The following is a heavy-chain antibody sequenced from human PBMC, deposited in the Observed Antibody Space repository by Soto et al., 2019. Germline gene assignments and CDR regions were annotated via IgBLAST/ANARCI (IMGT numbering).Heavy chain of an antibody. D-gene: IGHD1-1*01. CDR3: ARDRLRYNWNDFPYYYYGMDV. CDR1: GFTFSSYA. J-gene: IGHJ6*02. Sequence: QVQLVESGGGVVQPGRSLRLSCAASGFTFSSYAMHWVRQAPGKGLEWVAVISYDGSKKYYADSVKGRFTISRDNSKNTLYLQMNSLRAEDTAVYYCARDRLRYNWNDFPYYYYGMDVWGQGTTVTVPS. CDR2: ISYDGSKK. V-gene: IGHV3-30-3*01.